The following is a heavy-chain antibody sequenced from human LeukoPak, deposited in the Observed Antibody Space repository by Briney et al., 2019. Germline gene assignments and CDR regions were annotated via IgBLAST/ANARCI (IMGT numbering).Heavy chain of an antibody. V-gene: IGHV3-21*01. CDR3: VKIVRNWFDP. CDR1: GFTFSSYS. Sequence: GGSLRLSCAASGFTFSSYSMNWVRQAPGKGLEWVSSISSSSSYIYYADSVKGRLTISRDNAKNSLYLQMNSLRAEDTAVYYCVKIVRNWFDPWGQGTLVTVSS. CDR2: ISSSSSYI. D-gene: IGHD3-22*01. J-gene: IGHJ5*02.